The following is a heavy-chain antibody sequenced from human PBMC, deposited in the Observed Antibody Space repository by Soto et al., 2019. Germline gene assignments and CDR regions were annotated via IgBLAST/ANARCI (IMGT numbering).Heavy chain of an antibody. CDR2: IIPIFGTA. J-gene: IGHJ6*02. V-gene: IGHV1-69*01. CDR1: GGTFSRYA. Sequence: QVQLVQSGAEVKKPGSSVKVSCKASGGTFSRYAISWVRQAPGQGLEWMGGIIPIFGTANYAQKFQGRVTITADESTSTAYMELSSLRSEDTAVYYCARDLRGSRHYNYYGMDVWGQGTTVTVSS. CDR3: ARDLRGSRHYNYYGMDV. D-gene: IGHD2-15*01.